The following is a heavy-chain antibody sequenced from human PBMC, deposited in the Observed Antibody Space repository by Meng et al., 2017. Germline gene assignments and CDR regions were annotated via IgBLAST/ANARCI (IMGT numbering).Heavy chain of an antibody. CDR2: IKPDGTMT. CDR1: GFTFRNYW. V-gene: IGHV3-74*01. J-gene: IGHJ5*02. Sequence: EVQLVGSGGGLVRSGGSLRLSCTASGFTFRNYWMHWVRQAPGKGLVWVSRIKPDGTMTVYADSVKGRFTISRDNAKNTLYLQMNSLRSDDTAVYYCARSDWFDPWGQGTLVTVSS. CDR3: ARSDWFDP.